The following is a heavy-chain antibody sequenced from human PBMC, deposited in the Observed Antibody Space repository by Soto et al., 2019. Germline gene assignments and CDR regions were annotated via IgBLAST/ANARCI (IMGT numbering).Heavy chain of an antibody. Sequence: PSETLSLTCTVSGGSISSYYWSWIRQPSGRGLEWIGYIYNSGNTNYNPSLKSRVTISVDTSKNQFSLKLSSVTAADTAVYYCARDRNWKAYYGMDVWGQGTTVTVSS. D-gene: IGHD1-1*01. CDR3: ARDRNWKAYYGMDV. V-gene: IGHV4-59*01. J-gene: IGHJ6*02. CDR2: IYNSGNT. CDR1: GGSISSYY.